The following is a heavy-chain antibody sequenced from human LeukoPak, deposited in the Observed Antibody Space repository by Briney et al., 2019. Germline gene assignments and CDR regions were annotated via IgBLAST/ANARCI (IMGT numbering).Heavy chain of an antibody. V-gene: IGHV1-69*05. CDR1: GGTFSSYA. Sequence: SVKVSCKASGGTFSSYAISWVRQAPGQGLEWMGRIIPIFGTANYAQKFQGRVTITTDESTSTAYMELSSLRSEDTAVYYCARDSFGYDSSGWYYYYMDVWGKGPRSPSP. J-gene: IGHJ6*03. CDR3: ARDSFGYDSSGWYYYYMDV. CDR2: IIPIFGTA. D-gene: IGHD3-22*01.